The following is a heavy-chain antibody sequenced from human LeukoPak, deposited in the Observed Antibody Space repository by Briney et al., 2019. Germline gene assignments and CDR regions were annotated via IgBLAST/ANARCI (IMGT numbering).Heavy chain of an antibody. CDR2: INHSGST. D-gene: IGHD4-17*01. Sequence: SETLSLTCAVYGGSFSGYYWSWIRQPPGKGLEWIGEINHSGSTNYNPSLKSRVTISVDTSKNQFSLKLSSVTAADTAVYYCARKKSYGDYFLGWFDPWGQGTLVTVSS. CDR3: ARKKSYGDYFLGWFDP. V-gene: IGHV4-34*01. J-gene: IGHJ5*02. CDR1: GGSFSGYY.